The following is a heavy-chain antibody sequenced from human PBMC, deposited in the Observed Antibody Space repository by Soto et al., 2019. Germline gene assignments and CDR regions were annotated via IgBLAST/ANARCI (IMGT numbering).Heavy chain of an antibody. Sequence: TLSLTCAVYGGSFSGYYWSWIRQPPGKALEWLALIDWDDDKYYSTSLKTRLTISKDTSKNQVVLTMTNMDPVDTATYYCARTTYYYDSIFDYYSTRPPPNLVDPSGQGTLVFVSS. J-gene: IGHJ5*02. D-gene: IGHD3-22*01. CDR2: IDWDDDK. V-gene: IGHV2-70*01. CDR3: ARTTYYYDSIFDYYSTRPPPNLVDP. CDR1: GGSFSGYY.